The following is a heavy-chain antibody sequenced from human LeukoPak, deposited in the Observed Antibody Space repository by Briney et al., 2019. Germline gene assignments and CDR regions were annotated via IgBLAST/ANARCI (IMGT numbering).Heavy chain of an antibody. CDR1: GFTFSSYW. CDR3: ARVLEPAADRDFGY. V-gene: IGHV3-7*01. CDR2: IKQDGSEK. J-gene: IGHJ4*02. D-gene: IGHD6-13*01. Sequence: GGSLRLSCAASGFTFSSYWMSWVRQAPGKGLEWVANIKQDGSEKYYVDSVKGRFTISRDNAKNSLYLQMNSLRAEDTAVYYCARVLEPAADRDFGYWGQGTLVTVSS.